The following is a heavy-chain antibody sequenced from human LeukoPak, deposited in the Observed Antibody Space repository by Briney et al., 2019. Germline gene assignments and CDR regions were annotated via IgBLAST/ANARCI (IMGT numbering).Heavy chain of an antibody. V-gene: IGHV3-23*01. CDR3: AKSNWNPWYYFDY. D-gene: IGHD1-1*01. CDR2: ISGSGGST. CDR1: GFTVSTNY. J-gene: IGHJ4*02. Sequence: GGSLRLSCAASGFTVSTNYMSWVRQAPGKGLEWVSAISGSGGSTYYADSVKGRFTISRDNSKNTLYLQMNSLRAEDTAVYYCAKSNWNPWYYFDYWGQGTLVTVSS.